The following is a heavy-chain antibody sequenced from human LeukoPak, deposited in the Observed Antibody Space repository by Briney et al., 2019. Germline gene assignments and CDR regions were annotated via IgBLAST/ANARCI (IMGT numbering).Heavy chain of an antibody. V-gene: IGHV1-2*02. D-gene: IGHD6-13*01. J-gene: IGHJ5*02. CDR3: ARAEIAAENWFDP. CDR1: GYTFTGYY. Sequence: ASVKVSCKASGYTFTGYYRHWVRQAPGQGLEWMGWINPNSGGTNYAQKFQGRVTMTRDTSISTAYMELSRLRSDDTAVYYCARAEIAAENWFDPWGQGTLVTVSS. CDR2: INPNSGGT.